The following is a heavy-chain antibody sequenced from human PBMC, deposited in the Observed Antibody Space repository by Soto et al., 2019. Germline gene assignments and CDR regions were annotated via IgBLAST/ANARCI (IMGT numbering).Heavy chain of an antibody. J-gene: IGHJ4*02. CDR3: ARDLEFRDGNISHLDY. D-gene: IGHD3-10*01. CDR2: IIPIIGTP. V-gene: IGHV1-69*13. Sequence: SVNVSFKASGGTFRNHVFNWVRQDPGQGLEWMGGIIPIIGTPNYAQKFQGRVTITADASTNTVYLEVSSLRSQDTAVYYCARDLEFRDGNISHLDYWGQGTLVTVSS. CDR1: GGTFRNHV.